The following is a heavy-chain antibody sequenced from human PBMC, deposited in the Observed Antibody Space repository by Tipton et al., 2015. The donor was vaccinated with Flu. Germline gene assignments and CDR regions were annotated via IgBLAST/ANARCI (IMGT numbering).Heavy chain of an antibody. Sequence: SGAEVKKPGASVKVSCKASGYTFTTYGISWVRQAPGQGLEWMGWISAYNGNTNYAQKFQGRVTMTTDTSTSTAYMELRSLRSDDTAVYYCARERAYYDSSGYLYWGQGTLVTVSS. CDR2: ISAYNGNT. D-gene: IGHD3-22*01. CDR1: GYTFTTYG. CDR3: ARERAYYDSSGYLY. J-gene: IGHJ4*02. V-gene: IGHV1-18*01.